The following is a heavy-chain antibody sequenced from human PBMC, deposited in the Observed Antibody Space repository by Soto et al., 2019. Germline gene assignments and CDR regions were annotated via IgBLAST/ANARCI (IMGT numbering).Heavy chain of an antibody. Sequence: AETLAGTFAVSGGSLRGFFWGWIRQPPGKGLELIGEVNHGGSTNYNPSLKSRVTISSDTSKNHFSLTLRSVTAADTAVYYCASIAVTVGAPFHKWGQGALVNVSS. CDR1: GGSLRGFF. V-gene: IGHV4-34*01. CDR2: VNHGGST. D-gene: IGHD2-15*01. J-gene: IGHJ4*01. CDR3: ASIAVTVGAPFHK.